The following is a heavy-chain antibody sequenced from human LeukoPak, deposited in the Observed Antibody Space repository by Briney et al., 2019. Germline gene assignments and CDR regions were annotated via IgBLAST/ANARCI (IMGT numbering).Heavy chain of an antibody. CDR1: GYTFTSYG. D-gene: IGHD6-13*01. J-gene: IGHJ3*02. V-gene: IGHV1-18*01. CDR2: ISAYNGNT. CDR3: ATLKISGIAAAGYAFDI. Sequence: ASVKVSCKASGYTFTSYGISWVRQAPGQGLEWMGWISAYNGNTNYAQKFQGRVTMTEDTSTDTAYMELSSLRSEDTAVYYCATLKISGIAAAGYAFDIWGQGTMVTVSS.